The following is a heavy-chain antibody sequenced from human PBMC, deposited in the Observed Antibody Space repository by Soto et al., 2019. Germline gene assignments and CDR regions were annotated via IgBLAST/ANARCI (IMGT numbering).Heavy chain of an antibody. CDR2: IYYSGST. V-gene: IGHV4-31*02. D-gene: IGHD7-27*01. CDR3: ARDGEAGDGFDY. J-gene: IGHJ4*02. Sequence: LSLTCTVSGGSISSGGYYWSWIRQHPGKGLEWIGYIYYSGSTYYNPSLKSRVTISVDTSKNQFSLKLSSVTAADTAVYYCARDGEAGDGFDYWGQGTLVTVSS. CDR1: GGSISSGGYY.